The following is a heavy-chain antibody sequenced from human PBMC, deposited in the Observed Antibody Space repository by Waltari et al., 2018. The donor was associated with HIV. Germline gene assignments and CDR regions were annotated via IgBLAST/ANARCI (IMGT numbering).Heavy chain of an antibody. Sequence: EVQLVESGGGLVQHGGSLRLSCAASGFSFSTYSMSWVRQAPGKGLEWVSYISTSSSTIYYADSVKGRFTISRDNAKNSLYLQMNSLRAEDTAVYYCARDRNSRGAFEIWGQGTMVTVSS. CDR3: ARDRNSRGAFEI. CDR2: ISTSSSTI. D-gene: IGHD5-18*01. V-gene: IGHV3-48*01. CDR1: GFSFSTYS. J-gene: IGHJ3*02.